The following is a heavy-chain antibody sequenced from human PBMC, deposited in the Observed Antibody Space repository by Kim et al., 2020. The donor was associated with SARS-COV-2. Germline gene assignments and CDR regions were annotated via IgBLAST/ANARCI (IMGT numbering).Heavy chain of an antibody. CDR2: YI. V-gene: IGHV3-21*01. CDR3: ARDVVAGTSDY. J-gene: IGHJ4*02. Sequence: YIYYAESVKGRFTTSRDNDKNSLYRQMNSLRAEDTAVYYCARDVVAGTSDYWGQGTLVTVSS. D-gene: IGHD6-19*01.